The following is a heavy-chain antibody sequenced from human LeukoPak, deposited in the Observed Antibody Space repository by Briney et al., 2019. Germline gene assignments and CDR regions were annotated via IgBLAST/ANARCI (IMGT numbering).Heavy chain of an antibody. CDR1: GYTFTSYY. Sequence: ASVKVSCKASGYTFTSYYMHWVRQAPGQGLEWMGIINPSGGSTSYAQKFQGRVTMTRDTSTSTVYMELSSLRSEDTAVYYCARALTHGSGSIYYGMDVWGQGTTVTVSS. D-gene: IGHD3-10*01. CDR3: ARALTHGSGSIYYGMDV. CDR2: INPSGGST. V-gene: IGHV1-46*01. J-gene: IGHJ6*02.